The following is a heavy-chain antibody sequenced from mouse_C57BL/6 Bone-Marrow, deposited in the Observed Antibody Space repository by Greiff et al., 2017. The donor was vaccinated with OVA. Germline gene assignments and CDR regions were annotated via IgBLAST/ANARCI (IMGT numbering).Heavy chain of an antibody. CDR1: GYTFTSYW. D-gene: IGHD2-2*01. CDR2: INPSSGYT. J-gene: IGHJ1*03. CDR3: ARFYYGYGDV. Sequence: VQLQQSGAELAKPGASVKLSCKASGYTFTSYWMHRVKQRPGQGLEWIGYINPSSGYTKYNQKFKDKATLTADKSSSTAYMQLSSLTYEDSAVDYCARFYYGYGDVWGTGTTVTVSS. V-gene: IGHV1-7*01.